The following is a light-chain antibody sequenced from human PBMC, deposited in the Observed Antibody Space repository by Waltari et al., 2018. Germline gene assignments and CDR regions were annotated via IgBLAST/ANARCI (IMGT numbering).Light chain of an antibody. CDR2: WAS. Sequence: DIVMTQSPDSLAVSLGERATINCKSSQRVLDSSNNENYLAWYQQKPGQPPKLLIYWASTRESGVPDRISGSGSGTDFTLTISSLQAEDVAVYYCHQYFKLPRTFGQGTKVEIK. V-gene: IGKV4-1*01. CDR1: QRVLDSSNNENY. J-gene: IGKJ1*01. CDR3: HQYFKLPRT.